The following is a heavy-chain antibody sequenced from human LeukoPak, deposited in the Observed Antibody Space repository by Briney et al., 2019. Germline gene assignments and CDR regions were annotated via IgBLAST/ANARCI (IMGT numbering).Heavy chain of an antibody. J-gene: IGHJ3*02. Sequence: QTGGSLRLSCAASGFTFSSYDMHWVRHATGKGLEWVSAIGTAGDTYYPGSVKGRFTISRENAKNSLYLQMNSLRAGDTAVYYCARGDYYDGSGYHDAFDIWGQGTMVTVSS. CDR2: IGTAGDT. CDR1: GFTFSSYD. CDR3: ARGDYYDGSGYHDAFDI. D-gene: IGHD3-22*01. V-gene: IGHV3-13*01.